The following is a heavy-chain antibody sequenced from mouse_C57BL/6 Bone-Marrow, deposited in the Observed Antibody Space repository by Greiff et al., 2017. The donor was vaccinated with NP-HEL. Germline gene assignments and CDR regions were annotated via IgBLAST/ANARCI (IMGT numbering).Heavy chain of an antibody. CDR1: GYTFTSYW. CDR3: ASYRGYFDV. D-gene: IGHD2-12*01. V-gene: IGHV1-55*01. Sequence: QVQLQQSGAELVKPGASVKMSCKASGYTFTSYWITWVKQRPGQGLEWIGDIYPGSGSTNYNEKFKSKATLTVNTSSSTAYMQLSSLTSEDSAVYYCASYRGYFDVWGTGTTVTVSS. J-gene: IGHJ1*03. CDR2: IYPGSGST.